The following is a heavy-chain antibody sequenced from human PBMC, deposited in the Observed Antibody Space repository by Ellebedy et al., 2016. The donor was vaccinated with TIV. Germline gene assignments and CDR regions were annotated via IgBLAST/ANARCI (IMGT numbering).Heavy chain of an antibody. D-gene: IGHD3-16*01. Sequence: ASVKVSCKASGYTFTGYYMHWVRQAPGQGLEWMGWINPNSGGTNYAQKFQGRVTMTRDTSISTAYMELNSLRYDDTAVYYCATLPYISRSSAYWGQGTLVTVSS. V-gene: IGHV1-2*02. J-gene: IGHJ4*02. CDR2: INPNSGGT. CDR1: GYTFTGYY. CDR3: ATLPYISRSSAY.